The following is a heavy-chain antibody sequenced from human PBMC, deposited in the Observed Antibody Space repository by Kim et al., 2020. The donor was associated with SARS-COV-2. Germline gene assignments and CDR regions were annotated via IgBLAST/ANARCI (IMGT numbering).Heavy chain of an antibody. CDR2: DGSNK. V-gene: IGHV3-30*01. D-gene: IGHD3-10*01. J-gene: IGHJ4*02. Sequence: DGSNKYYVDSVKGRFTISRDNSKNTLYLQMNSLRAEDTAVYYCASGSSHYWGQGTLVTVSS. CDR3: ASGSSHY.